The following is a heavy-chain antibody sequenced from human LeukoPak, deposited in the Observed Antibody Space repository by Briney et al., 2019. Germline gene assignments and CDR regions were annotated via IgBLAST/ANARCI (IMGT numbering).Heavy chain of an antibody. V-gene: IGHV3-66*04. Sequence: GGSLRLSCAASGLTVSNNYMGWVRQAPGKGLEWVSLIYSDTSSYADSGKGRFTISRDNSKNTVYLHMNSLRAEDMAVYYCARLAAGGPSDYWGQGALVTVSS. CDR2: IYSDTS. CDR3: ARLAAGGPSDY. J-gene: IGHJ4*02. D-gene: IGHD6-13*01. CDR1: GLTVSNNY.